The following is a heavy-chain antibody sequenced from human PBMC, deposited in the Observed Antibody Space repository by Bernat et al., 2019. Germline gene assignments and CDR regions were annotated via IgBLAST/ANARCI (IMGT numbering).Heavy chain of an antibody. CDR2: IKEDGSEK. Sequence: EVQLLESGGGSEQPGGSLSLSCAASGFTFSSYAMSWVRQAPGKGLEWVANIKEDGSEKYYVDSVKGRFTISRDNAKNSLYLQMNSLRAEDTAVYYCATASGSPGNDWGQGTLVTVSS. CDR3: ATASGSPGND. V-gene: IGHV3-7*03. D-gene: IGHD1-26*01. CDR1: GFTFSSYA. J-gene: IGHJ4*02.